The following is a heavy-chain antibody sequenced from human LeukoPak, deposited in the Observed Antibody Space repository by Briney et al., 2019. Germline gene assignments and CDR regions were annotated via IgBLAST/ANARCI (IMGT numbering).Heavy chain of an antibody. J-gene: IGHJ4*02. CDR2: ISSRTSDT. CDR3: TRVGSSGSVDY. Sequence: GGTLRLSCAASGFAFSDYYMSWIRQAPGKGLEWGSYISSRTSDTNDVDSVKGRFTISRDNAKNSLYLQMNSLRAEDTAVYYCTRVGSSGSVDYWGQGTLVTVSS. V-gene: IGHV3-11*06. D-gene: IGHD1-1*01. CDR1: GFAFSDYY.